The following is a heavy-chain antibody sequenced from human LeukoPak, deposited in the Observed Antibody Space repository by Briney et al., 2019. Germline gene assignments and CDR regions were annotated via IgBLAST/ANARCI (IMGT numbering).Heavy chain of an antibody. CDR3: ARELGYCSSTSCPPSAFDI. D-gene: IGHD2-2*01. J-gene: IGHJ3*02. CDR2: INPNSGGT. V-gene: IGHV1-2*02. CDR1: GYTFTGYY. Sequence: ASVKVSCKASGYTFTGYYMHWVRQAPGQGLEWMGWINPNSGGTNYAQKFQGRVTMTRDTSISTAYMELSRLRSDDTAVYYCARELGYCSSTSCPPSAFDIWGQGTMVTVSS.